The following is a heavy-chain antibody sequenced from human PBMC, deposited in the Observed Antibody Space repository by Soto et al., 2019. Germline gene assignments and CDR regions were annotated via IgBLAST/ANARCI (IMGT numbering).Heavy chain of an antibody. J-gene: IGHJ3*02. Sequence: SETLSLTCTFSGGSISSYYWSWIRQPPGKGLEWIGYIYYSGSTNYNPSLKSRVTISVDTSKNQFSLKLSSVTAADTAVYYCARVYDYGGAFDIWGQGTMVTVSS. CDR3: ARVYDYGGAFDI. V-gene: IGHV4-59*01. CDR1: GGSISSYY. CDR2: IYYSGST. D-gene: IGHD4-17*01.